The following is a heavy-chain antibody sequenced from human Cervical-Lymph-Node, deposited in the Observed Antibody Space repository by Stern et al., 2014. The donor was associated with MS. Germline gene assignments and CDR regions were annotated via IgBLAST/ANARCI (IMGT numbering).Heavy chain of an antibody. CDR2: INTNTGNP. V-gene: IGHV7-4-1*02. Sequence: VQLVQSGSELKKPGASVKVSCKASGYTFTTYPMNWVRQAPGQGLEWMGWINTNTGNPTYAQGFTVRFVFSLDTSVSTAYLHISSLKAEDTALYYCARGLSSSTVDYWGQGTLVTVSS. D-gene: IGHD6-6*01. CDR3: ARGLSSSTVDY. J-gene: IGHJ4*02. CDR1: GYTFTTYP.